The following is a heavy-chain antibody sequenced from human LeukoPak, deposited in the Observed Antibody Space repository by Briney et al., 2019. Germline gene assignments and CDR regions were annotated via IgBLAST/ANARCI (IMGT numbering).Heavy chain of an antibody. V-gene: IGHV3-11*01. CDR1: GFTFSDYY. Sequence: PGGSLRLSCAASGFTFSDYYMSWIRQAPGKGLEWVSYISSSGSTIYYADSVKGRFTISRDNAKNSLYLQMNSLRAEDTAVYYCARGLWSYHVNWFDPWGQGTPVTVSS. J-gene: IGHJ5*02. D-gene: IGHD5-18*01. CDR3: ARGLWSYHVNWFDP. CDR2: ISSSGSTI.